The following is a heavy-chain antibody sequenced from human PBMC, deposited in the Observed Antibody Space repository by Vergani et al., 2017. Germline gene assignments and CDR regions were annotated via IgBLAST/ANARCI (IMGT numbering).Heavy chain of an antibody. CDR1: GDSISSGVYY. CDR3: ARIEGYDEGYAFRIGYFDS. D-gene: IGHD3-16*01. J-gene: IGHJ4*02. V-gene: IGHV4-31*03. Sequence: QVQLQESGPGLVKPSQTLSLTCSVSGDSISSGVYYWNWIRQHPGKGLEWIGYIYSTGSIHHNPSLRRRINMSVDTSKNQFSLKLNSVTAADTAMYYCARIEGYDEGYAFRIGYFDSRVPGILVTVSS. CDR2: IYSTGSI.